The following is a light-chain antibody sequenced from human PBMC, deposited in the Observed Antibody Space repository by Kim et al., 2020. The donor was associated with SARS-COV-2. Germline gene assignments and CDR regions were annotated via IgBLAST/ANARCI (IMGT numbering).Light chain of an antibody. Sequence: SPGERATRSCGASRSVTNSLAWYQQKPGQSPRLLIHDASHGTAGLPARFTGSGSGTDFTLTISSLEPEDFAIYYCQQRSSWPPTFGQGTRLEIK. CDR1: RSVTNS. CDR3: QQRSSWPPT. V-gene: IGKV3-11*01. J-gene: IGKJ5*01. CDR2: DAS.